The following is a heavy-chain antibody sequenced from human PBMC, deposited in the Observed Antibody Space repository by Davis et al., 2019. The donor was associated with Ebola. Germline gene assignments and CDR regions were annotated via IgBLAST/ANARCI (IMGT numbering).Heavy chain of an antibody. J-gene: IGHJ5*02. D-gene: IGHD2-21*02. CDR2: ISSSSSYT. CDR1: GFTFSDYY. V-gene: IGHV3-11*06. Sequence: GESLKISCAASGFTFSDYYMSWIRQAPGKGLEWVSYISSSSSYTNYADSVKGRFTISRDNAKNTLYLQMNSLRAEDTAVYYCARGGPTYCGGDCYSRWFDPWGQGTLVTVSS. CDR3: ARGGPTYCGGDCYSRWFDP.